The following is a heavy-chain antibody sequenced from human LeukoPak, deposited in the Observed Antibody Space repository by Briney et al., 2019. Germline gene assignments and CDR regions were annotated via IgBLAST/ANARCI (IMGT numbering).Heavy chain of an antibody. J-gene: IGHJ4*02. CDR2: ISSDGSIT. CDR3: ARSGYYNGYDY. V-gene: IGHV3-74*03. Sequence: GGSLRLSCVASGFTLSGHWMHCVRQVPGKGLMGVSRISSDGSITTYADSVKGRFTISRDIARNTLYLQMNSLTADDTALYYCARSGYYNGYDYWGQGTLVTVSS. D-gene: IGHD3-10*01. CDR1: GFTLSGHW.